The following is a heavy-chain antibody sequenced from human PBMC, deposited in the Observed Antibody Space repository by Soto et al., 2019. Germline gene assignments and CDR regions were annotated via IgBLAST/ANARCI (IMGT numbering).Heavy chain of an antibody. CDR3: ETDRGYRLVGMDV. CDR1: GGSISSYY. V-gene: IGHV4-59*01. J-gene: IGHJ6*02. D-gene: IGHD5-12*01. CDR2: IYYSGST. Sequence: SETLSLTCTVSGGSISSYYWSWIRQPPGKGLEWIGYIYYSGSTNYNPSLKSRVTISVDTSKNQFSLKLSSVTAADTAVYYCETDRGYRLVGMDVWGQGTTVTVSS.